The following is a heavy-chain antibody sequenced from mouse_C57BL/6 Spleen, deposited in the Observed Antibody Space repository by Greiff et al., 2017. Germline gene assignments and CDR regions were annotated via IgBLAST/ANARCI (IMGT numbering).Heavy chain of an antibody. CDR1: GYTFTSYW. D-gene: IGHD2-2*01. CDR3: SKGYGGFAT. V-gene: IGHV1-52*01. CDR2: INPSDSAT. Sequence: VQLQQPGAELVRPGSSVKLSCTASGYTFTSYWMHWVQQRPIQGLEWIGNINPSDSATYYNQTVKDRATLSVDKASSTAFMQLSSLTSEDSAFYAGSKGYGGFATCGEGKLGTASA. J-gene: IGHJ3*01.